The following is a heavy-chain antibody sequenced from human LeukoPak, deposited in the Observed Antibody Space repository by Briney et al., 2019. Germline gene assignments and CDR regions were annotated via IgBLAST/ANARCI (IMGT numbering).Heavy chain of an antibody. V-gene: IGHV4-59*01. CDR3: ARGPRRDCSSTSCYFYFDY. J-gene: IGHJ4*02. CDR1: GGSITSYY. Sequence: SETLSLTCTVSGGSITSYYWSWLRQPPGKGLEWIGYIYYSGSTNYNPSLKSRVTISVDTSKKQFSLKLSSVTAADTAVYYCARGPRRDCSSTSCYFYFDYWGQGTLVTVSS. CDR2: IYYSGST. D-gene: IGHD2-2*01.